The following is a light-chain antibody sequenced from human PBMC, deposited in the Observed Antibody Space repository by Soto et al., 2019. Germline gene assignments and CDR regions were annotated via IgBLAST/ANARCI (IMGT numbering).Light chain of an antibody. Sequence: QAVLTQERSLTVSPGGTVTLTCGSSTGAVTNGHYPYWFQQKPGQAPRTLIYDTTNRHSWTPARFSGSLLGGKAALTLSGAPPEDEAEYYCLLSYNGPYVFGTGPKVTVL. CDR2: DTT. CDR1: TGAVTNGHY. V-gene: IGLV7-46*01. CDR3: LLSYNGPYV. J-gene: IGLJ1*01.